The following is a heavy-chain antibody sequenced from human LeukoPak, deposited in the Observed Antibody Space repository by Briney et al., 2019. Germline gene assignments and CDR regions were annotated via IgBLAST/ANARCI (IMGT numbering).Heavy chain of an antibody. CDR2: IIPILGIA. CDR1: GGTFSSYA. V-gene: IGHV1-69*04. CDR3: ARDLFSVVRGVIITSPLGY. J-gene: IGHJ4*02. Sequence: SVKVSCKASGGTFSSYAISWVRQAPGQGLEWMGRIIPILGIANYAQRFQGRVTITADKSTSTAYMELSSLGSEDTAVYYCARDLFSVVRGVIITSPLGYWGQGTLVTVSS. D-gene: IGHD3-10*01.